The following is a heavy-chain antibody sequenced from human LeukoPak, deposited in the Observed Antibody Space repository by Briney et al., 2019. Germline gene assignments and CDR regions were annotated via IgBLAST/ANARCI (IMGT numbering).Heavy chain of an antibody. J-gene: IGHJ3*02. CDR3: ARVPDYYGSAFDI. Sequence: ASVKVSCKASGGTFSSYAISWVRLAPGQGLEWMGGIIPIFGTANYAQKFQGRVTITADKSTSTAYMELSSLRSEDTAVYYCARVPDYYGSAFDIWGQGTMVTVPS. D-gene: IGHD3-10*01. CDR2: IIPIFGTA. CDR1: GGTFSSYA. V-gene: IGHV1-69*06.